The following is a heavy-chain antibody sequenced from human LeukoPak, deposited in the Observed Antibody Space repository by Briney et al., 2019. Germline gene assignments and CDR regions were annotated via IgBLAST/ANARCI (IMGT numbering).Heavy chain of an antibody. CDR2: INPNSGGT. J-gene: IGHJ6*02. CDR1: GYTFTGYY. CDR3: ARDGGSGSYYYYGMDV. V-gene: IGHV1-2*04. D-gene: IGHD3-10*01. Sequence: ASVKVSCKASGYTFTGYYMHWVRQAPGQRLEWMGWINPNSGGTNYAQKFQGWVTMTRDTSISTAYMELSRLRSDDTAVYYCARDGGSGSYYYYGMDVWGQGTTVTVSS.